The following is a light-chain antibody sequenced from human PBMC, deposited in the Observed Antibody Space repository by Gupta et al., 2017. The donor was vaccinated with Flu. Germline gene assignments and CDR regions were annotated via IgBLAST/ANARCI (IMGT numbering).Light chain of an antibody. J-gene: IGKJ1*01. V-gene: IGKV1-5*03. CDR1: RSISNR. Sequence: SPSTLSASVGDRVTITCRASRSISNRLAWYQQKAGKPPKILIYKASTLEGGVPSRFSGSGSGTQFTLTISSLQPDDFATYYCQQYDYYWTFGQGTKVEI. CDR3: QQYDYYWT. CDR2: KAS.